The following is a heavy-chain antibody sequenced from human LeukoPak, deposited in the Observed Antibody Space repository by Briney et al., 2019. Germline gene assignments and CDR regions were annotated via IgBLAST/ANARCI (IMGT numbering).Heavy chain of an antibody. CDR2: IYHSGST. V-gene: IGHV4-34*01. CDR1: GGSFSGYY. J-gene: IGHJ5*02. Sequence: SETLSLTCAVYGGSFSGYYWSWIRQPPGKGLEWIGSIYHSGSTYYNPSLKSRVTISVDTSKNQFSLKLSSVTAADTAVYYCARDMTSATNWFDPWGQGTLVTVSS. CDR3: ARDMTSATNWFDP. D-gene: IGHD2-2*01.